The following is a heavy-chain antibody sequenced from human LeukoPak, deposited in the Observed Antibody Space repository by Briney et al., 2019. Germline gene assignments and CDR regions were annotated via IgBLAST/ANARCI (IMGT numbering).Heavy chain of an antibody. Sequence: GASAKVSCKASGGTFSSYAISWVRQAPGQGLEWMGGFIPIFGTANYAQKFQGRVTITADESTSTAYMELSSLRSEDTAVYYCARVADLEFSWFDPWGQGTLVTVSS. CDR1: GGTFSSYA. CDR3: ARVADLEFSWFDP. CDR2: FIPIFGTA. V-gene: IGHV1-69*13. J-gene: IGHJ5*02. D-gene: IGHD3-3*01.